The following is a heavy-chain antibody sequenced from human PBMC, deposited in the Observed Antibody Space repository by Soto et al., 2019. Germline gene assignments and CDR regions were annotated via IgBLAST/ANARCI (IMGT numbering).Heavy chain of an antibody. CDR2: TYYRSKWYN. D-gene: IGHD2-8*01. CDR1: GDSVSSNSAT. J-gene: IGHJ5*01. Sequence: PSQTLSLTCAISGDSVSSNSATWDWIRHSPSRGLEWLGRTYYRSKWYNDYAVSVKSRITINPDTSNNQLSLQLNSVTPDDTAVYYCARLIGNSWLDSWGQVSLVTVSS. V-gene: IGHV6-1*01. CDR3: ARLIGNSWLDS.